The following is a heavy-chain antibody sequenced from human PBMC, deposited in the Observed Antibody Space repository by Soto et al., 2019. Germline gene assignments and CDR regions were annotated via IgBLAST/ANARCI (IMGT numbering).Heavy chain of an antibody. V-gene: IGHV3-30*03. CDR3: GGGWNCFGC. CDR2: MSHDGSKK. Sequence: QVQLVESGGGVVQPGMSLRLSCVVSGLTFRCYGMHWVRQAPGKGLEWVALMSHDGSKKYYADSVKGRLTISRDNSKNALYVQMSSLRVEDTAVDYCGGGWNCFGCLGQGTQVTVSS. J-gene: IGHJ4*02. CDR1: GLTFRCYG. D-gene: IGHD6-19*01.